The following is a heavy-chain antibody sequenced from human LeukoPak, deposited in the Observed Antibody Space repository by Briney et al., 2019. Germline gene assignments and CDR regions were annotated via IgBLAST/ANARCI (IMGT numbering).Heavy chain of an antibody. J-gene: IGHJ5*02. V-gene: IGHV1-2*02. CDR3: ARGNYYGSGPLFDA. D-gene: IGHD3-10*01. Sequence: ASVKVSCKASGYTFNDYYMHWVRQAPGLGLEWMGWIYPYSGGTNYAQKFQGRVTMTRDTSISTAYMELSRLTSDDTAEYYWARGNYYGSGPLFDAWGQGALVTVSS. CDR2: IYPYSGGT. CDR1: GYTFNDYY.